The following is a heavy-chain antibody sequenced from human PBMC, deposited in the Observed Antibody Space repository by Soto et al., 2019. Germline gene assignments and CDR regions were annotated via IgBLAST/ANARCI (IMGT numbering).Heavy chain of an antibody. V-gene: IGHV3-23*01. J-gene: IGHJ4*02. D-gene: IGHD3-3*01. CDR2: ISGSGGST. Sequence: EVQLLESGGGLVQPGGSLRLSCAASGFTFSSYAMSWVRQAPGKGLEWVSAISGSGGSTYYADSVKGRFTISRDNSKNTLYLQMNSLRAEDTAVYYCAKGPIVIFGVVLPFWYWGQGTLVTVSS. CDR3: AKGPIVIFGVVLPFWY. CDR1: GFTFSSYA.